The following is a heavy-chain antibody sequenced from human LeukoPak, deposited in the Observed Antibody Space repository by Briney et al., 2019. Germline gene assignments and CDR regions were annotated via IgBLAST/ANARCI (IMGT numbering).Heavy chain of an antibody. CDR3: ARQSDIAAPGDAFDL. Sequence: GESLKISCKGSGYSFTSYWISWVRQMPGKGLEWMGRIDPSDSYTKYSPSFQGHVTPSADKSISTAYLQWSSLKASDTAMYFCARQSDIAAPGDAFDLWGQGTMVTVSS. CDR1: GYSFTSYW. CDR2: IDPSDSYT. V-gene: IGHV5-10-1*01. D-gene: IGHD6-13*01. J-gene: IGHJ3*01.